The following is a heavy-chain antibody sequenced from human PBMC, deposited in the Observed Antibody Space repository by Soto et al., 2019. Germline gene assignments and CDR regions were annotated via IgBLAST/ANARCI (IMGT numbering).Heavy chain of an antibody. Sequence: PGGSLRLACVASGFTFNSLAISWVRQAPGKGLEWVSTLSGSGGSTYDADSVKGRFTISRDNSKNTLYLQMNSLRAEDTAVYYCAGGDCIIFNYSAFSDI. CDR2: LSGSGGST. CDR1: GFTFNSLA. CDR3: AGGDCIIFNYSAFSDI. J-gene: IGHJ3*02. D-gene: IGHD3-16*01. V-gene: IGHV3-23*01.